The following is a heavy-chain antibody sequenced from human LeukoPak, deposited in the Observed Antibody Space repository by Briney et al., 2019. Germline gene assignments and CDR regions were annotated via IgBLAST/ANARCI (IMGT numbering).Heavy chain of an antibody. CDR3: ASLLTPYHGSGSGGVDV. CDR2: ISGDGSMT. V-gene: IGHV3-74*01. J-gene: IGHJ6*02. D-gene: IGHD3-10*01. CDR1: GFTFSTRW. Sequence: QPGGSLRLSCAASGFTFSTRWMYWVRQAPGKELVWVSRISGDGSMTSYADSVKGRFTISRDNAKDTLFLQMTSLRVEDTAVYSCASLLTPYHGSGSGGVDVWGQGTTVTVSS.